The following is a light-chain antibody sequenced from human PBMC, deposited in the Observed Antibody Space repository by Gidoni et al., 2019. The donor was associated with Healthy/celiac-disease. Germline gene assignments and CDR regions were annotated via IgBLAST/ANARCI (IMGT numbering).Light chain of an antibody. V-gene: IGKV3-15*01. J-gene: IGKJ5*01. CDR2: GSS. CDR3: QQYNNWPD. Sequence: ELVMTQSPATLSVSPGERATLSCRASQSVSSNLAWYQQKPGQAPRLLIYGSSTRATGIPARFSGSVSGTEFTLTISSLQSEDFAVYYCQQYNNWPDFXQXTRLXIK. CDR1: QSVSSN.